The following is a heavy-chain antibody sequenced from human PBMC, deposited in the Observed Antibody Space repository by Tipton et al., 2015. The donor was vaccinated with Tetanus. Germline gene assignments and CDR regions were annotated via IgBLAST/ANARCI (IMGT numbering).Heavy chain of an antibody. J-gene: IGHJ4*02. CDR2: MFYDGSAK. CDR1: GFTFNTYA. CDR3: ARDFDYKADY. Sequence: SLRLSCAVAGFTFNTYAMHWVRQAPGKGLEWVGIMFYDGSAKYYADSVKGRFTISRDNSKNTLYLQMNSLRAEDTAMYYCARDFDYKADYWGQGTLVTVSS. D-gene: IGHD4-11*01. V-gene: IGHV3-30*04.